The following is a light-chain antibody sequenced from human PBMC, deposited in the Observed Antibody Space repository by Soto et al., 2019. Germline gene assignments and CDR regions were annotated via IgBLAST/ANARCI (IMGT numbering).Light chain of an antibody. Sequence: IVLTQSPAFLSLSPGERASLSCRASQTVSSYLLWYQQKPGQAPRLLIYDASNRATGVPARFTGSGSETDFTLTISSLEPEDFAVYYCQHRMNWPLTFGQGTRLEIK. J-gene: IGKJ5*01. CDR2: DAS. V-gene: IGKV3-11*01. CDR1: QTVSSY. CDR3: QHRMNWPLT.